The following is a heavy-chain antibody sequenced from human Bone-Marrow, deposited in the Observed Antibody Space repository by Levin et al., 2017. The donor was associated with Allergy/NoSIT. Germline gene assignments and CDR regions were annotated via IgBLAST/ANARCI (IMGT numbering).Heavy chain of an antibody. CDR1: GFTFSSFA. V-gene: IGHV3-23*01. D-gene: IGHD1-26*01. CDR3: AKQKGAYLDF. CDR2: ITGYGGET. J-gene: IGHJ4*02. Sequence: ASVKVSCAASGFTFSSFAMTWVRQAPGKGLEWVSSITGYGGETHYADSVKGRFTISRDNAKDTLYLEMNTVRAEDTAAYYCAKQKGAYLDFWGQGTLVTVSS.